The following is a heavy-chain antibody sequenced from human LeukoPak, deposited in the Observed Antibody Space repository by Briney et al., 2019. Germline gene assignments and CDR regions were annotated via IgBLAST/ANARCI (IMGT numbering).Heavy chain of an antibody. CDR2: IYYSGST. CDR1: GGSMSPYH. Sequence: SSETLSLTCTVSGGSMSPYHWGWIRQPPGKGLEWTGYIYYSGSTNYNPSLNSRVTISVDTSKNQFSLRLSSVTAADTAIYYCARAVSGRFDYWGQGTLVTVSS. J-gene: IGHJ4*02. D-gene: IGHD6-19*01. CDR3: ARAVSGRFDY. V-gene: IGHV4-59*08.